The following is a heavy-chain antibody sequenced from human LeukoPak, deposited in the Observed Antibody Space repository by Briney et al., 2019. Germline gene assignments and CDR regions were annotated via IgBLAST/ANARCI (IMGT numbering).Heavy chain of an antibody. V-gene: IGHV3-7*03. CDR2: INHDGSEK. CDR3: ARGSGWLDY. D-gene: IGHD6-19*01. CDR1: GFTFSSYG. Sequence: GGSLRLSCAASGFTFSSYGMHWVRQAPGKGLEWVATINHDGSEKDYVDSVKGRFTISRDNAENSLYLQLNSLRAEDTAIYYCARGSGWLDYWGQGTLVTVSS. J-gene: IGHJ4*02.